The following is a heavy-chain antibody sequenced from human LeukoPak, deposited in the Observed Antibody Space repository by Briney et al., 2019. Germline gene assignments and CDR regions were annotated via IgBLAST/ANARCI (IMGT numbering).Heavy chain of an antibody. CDR2: ISSSSSYI. D-gene: IGHD4-17*01. J-gene: IGHJ4*02. CDR1: GFTFSSYS. CDR3: ATLNGDYLPYQKSFDY. Sequence: GGSLRLSCAASGFTFSSYSMNWVCQAPGKGLEWVSSISSSSSYIYYADSVKGRFTISRDNAKNSLYLQMNSLRAEDTAVYYCATLNGDYLPYQKSFDYWGQGTLVTVSS. V-gene: IGHV3-21*01.